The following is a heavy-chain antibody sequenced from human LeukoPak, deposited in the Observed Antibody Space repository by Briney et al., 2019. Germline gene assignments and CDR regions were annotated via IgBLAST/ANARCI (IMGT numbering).Heavy chain of an antibody. CDR3: ARGQIIAAAHFDY. J-gene: IGHJ4*02. Sequence: SETLSLTCTVSGGSISSSSYYWGWIRQPPGKGLEWIGSIYYSGSTYYNPSLKSRVTISVDTSKNQFSLKLSSVTAADTAVYYCARGQIIAAAHFDYWGPGTLVTVSS. CDR2: IYYSGST. CDR1: GGSISSSSYY. D-gene: IGHD6-13*01. V-gene: IGHV4-39*07.